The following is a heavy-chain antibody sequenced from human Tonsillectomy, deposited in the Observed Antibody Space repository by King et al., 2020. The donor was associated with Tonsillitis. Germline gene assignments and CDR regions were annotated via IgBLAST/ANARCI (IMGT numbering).Heavy chain of an antibody. CDR1: GGSITTGGYY. CDR2: IYYGGTT. Sequence: QLQESGPGLVKPSQTLSLTCSVSGGSITTGGYYWSWIRQHPGKGLEWIGYIYYGGTTYYSPSLKSRLTMSLDTSKNQFSLKLSSLTAADTAMYYCARGHNGSYYAKYFQHWGQGTLVTVSS. D-gene: IGHD1-26*01. J-gene: IGHJ1*01. V-gene: IGHV4-31*03. CDR3: ARGHNGSYYAKYFQH.